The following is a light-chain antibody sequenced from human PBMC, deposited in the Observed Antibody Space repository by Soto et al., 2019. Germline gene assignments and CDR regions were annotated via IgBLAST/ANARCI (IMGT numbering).Light chain of an antibody. Sequence: PGERATLSCRASQSVDSYLAWYQQKPGQAPRLLIFDAFNRATGIPARFSGSGAGTDFTLTISSLEPEDFAVYYCQQHSYGLTVGGGTKVEIK. J-gene: IGKJ4*01. CDR1: QSVDSY. V-gene: IGKV3-11*01. CDR3: QQHSYGLT. CDR2: DAF.